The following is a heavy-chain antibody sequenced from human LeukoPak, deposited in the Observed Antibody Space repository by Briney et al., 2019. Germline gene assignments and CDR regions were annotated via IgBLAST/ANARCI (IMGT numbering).Heavy chain of an antibody. CDR2: IYYSGST. CDR1: GGSISSGGYY. Sequence: PSQTLSLTCTVSGGSISSGGYYWSWIRQHPGKGLEWIGYIYYSGSTYYNPSLKSRVTISVDTSKNQFSLKLSSVTAADTAVYYCARVGGGGSQLEYWGQGTLVAVSS. V-gene: IGHV4-31*03. J-gene: IGHJ4*02. CDR3: ARVGGGGSQLEY. D-gene: IGHD2-15*01.